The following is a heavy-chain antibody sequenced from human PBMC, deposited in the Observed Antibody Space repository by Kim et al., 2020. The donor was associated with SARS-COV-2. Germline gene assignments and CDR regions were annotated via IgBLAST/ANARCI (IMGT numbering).Heavy chain of an antibody. V-gene: IGHV4-34*01. Sequence: SETLSLTCAVYGGSFSGYYWSWIRQPPGKGLEWIGEINHSGSNNYNQSLKSRVTISVDTSKNQLSLKLSSVTADDTAVYYCARVKGYGYKAPGGGWFAPWGQGTLVTVSS. CDR2: INHSGSN. D-gene: IGHD1-20*01. CDR3: ARVKGYGYKAPGGGWFAP. J-gene: IGHJ5*02. CDR1: GGSFSGYY.